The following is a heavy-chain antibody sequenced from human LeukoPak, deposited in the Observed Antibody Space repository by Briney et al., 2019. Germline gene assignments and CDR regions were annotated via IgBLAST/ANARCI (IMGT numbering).Heavy chain of an antibody. D-gene: IGHD3-10*01. CDR2: ISYDGSNK. CDR3: AKDPGSGSYFRYFDY. J-gene: IGHJ4*02. V-gene: IGHV3-30*18. CDR1: GFTFSSYG. Sequence: PGGSLRLSCAASGFTFSSYGMHWVRQAPGKGLEWVAVISYDGSNKYYTDSVKGRFTISRDNSKNTLYLQMNSLRAEDTAVYYCAKDPGSGSYFRYFDYWGQGTLVTVSS.